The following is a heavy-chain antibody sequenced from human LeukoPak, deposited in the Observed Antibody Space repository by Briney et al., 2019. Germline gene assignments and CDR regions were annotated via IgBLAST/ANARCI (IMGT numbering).Heavy chain of an antibody. CDR2: ISGSGGST. CDR1: GFTFSSYA. V-gene: IGHV3-23*01. CDR3: AKDLQSTLGGATNDY. J-gene: IGHJ4*02. D-gene: IGHD1-26*01. Sequence: GGSLRLSCAASGFTFSSYAMSWVRQAPGKGLEWVSAISGSGGSTYYADSVKGRFTISRDNSKNTLYLQMNSLRAEDTAVYYCAKDLQSTLGGATNDYWGQGTLVTVSS.